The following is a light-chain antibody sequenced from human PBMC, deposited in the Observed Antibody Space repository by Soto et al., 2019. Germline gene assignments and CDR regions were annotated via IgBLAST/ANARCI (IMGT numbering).Light chain of an antibody. J-gene: IGKJ5*01. V-gene: IGKV1-12*01. Sequence: DIQMTQSPSSVSASVGDRVTITCRASQDISSWLAWYQQQPGKAPKIMTYAPSSLQGGVPSRFSGSGSGTEFHLTIRSLQPEDFASYYCQQASSFPPNFGQGTRLDIK. CDR1: QDISSW. CDR3: QQASSFPPN. CDR2: APS.